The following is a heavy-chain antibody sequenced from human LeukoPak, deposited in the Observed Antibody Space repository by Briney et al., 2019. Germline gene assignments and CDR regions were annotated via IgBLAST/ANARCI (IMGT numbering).Heavy chain of an antibody. J-gene: IGHJ5*02. D-gene: IGHD6-13*01. V-gene: IGHV4-39*07. CDR3: ARDGEVLSSSWFWFDP. CDR2: INHSGST. Sequence: SETLSLTCTVSGDSISSSSYYWGWIRQPPGKGLEWIGKINHSGSTNYNPSLKSRVTISVDTSKNQFSLKLSSVTAADTAVYYCARDGEVLSSSWFWFDPWGQGTLVTVSS. CDR1: GDSISSSSYY.